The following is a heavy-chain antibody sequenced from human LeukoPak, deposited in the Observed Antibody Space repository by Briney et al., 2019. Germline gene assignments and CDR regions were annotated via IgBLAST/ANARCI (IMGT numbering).Heavy chain of an antibody. J-gene: IGHJ4*02. D-gene: IGHD1-26*01. Sequence: TGGSLRLSCAASGFTFSSYGMSWVRQAPGKGLEWVSTISGRDTNTYYADSVEGRFTISRDNSKNTLYLQMNSLRAEDTALYYCARDVTTVGATYWGQGTLVTVSS. CDR1: GFTFSSYG. CDR2: ISGRDTNT. V-gene: IGHV3-23*01. CDR3: ARDVTTVGATY.